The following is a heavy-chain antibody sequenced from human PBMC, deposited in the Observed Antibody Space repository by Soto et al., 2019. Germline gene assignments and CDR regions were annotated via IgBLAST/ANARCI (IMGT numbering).Heavy chain of an antibody. V-gene: IGHV1-3*01. Sequence: QVQLVQSGAEVKKPGASVKVSCKASGYTFTSYAMHWVRQAPGQRLEWMGWINAGNGITKYSQKFQGRVTITRDTSASTAYMELSSLRSEDTAVYYCARDLTPYSSSWYFDYWGQGTLVTVSS. D-gene: IGHD6-13*01. J-gene: IGHJ4*02. CDR1: GYTFTSYA. CDR2: INAGNGIT. CDR3: ARDLTPYSSSWYFDY.